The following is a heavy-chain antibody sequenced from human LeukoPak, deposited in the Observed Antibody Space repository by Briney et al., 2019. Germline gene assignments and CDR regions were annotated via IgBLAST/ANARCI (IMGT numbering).Heavy chain of an antibody. CDR3: ARPGSKFDSWHEAFDI. V-gene: IGHV4-30-2*01. CDR2: IYHSGST. J-gene: IGHJ3*02. Sequence: PSETLSLTCTVSGGSISSGGYYWSWIRQPPGKGLEWIGYIYHSGSTYYNPSLKSRVTISVDTSKNQLSLKLSSVTAADTAVYYCARPGSKFDSWHEAFDIWGQGTMVTVSS. CDR1: GGSISSGGYY. D-gene: IGHD6-13*01.